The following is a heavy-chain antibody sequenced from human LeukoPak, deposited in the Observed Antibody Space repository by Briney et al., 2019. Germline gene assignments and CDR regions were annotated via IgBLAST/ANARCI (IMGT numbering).Heavy chain of an antibody. CDR2: TYYRSKWYN. J-gene: IGHJ6*02. V-gene: IGHV6-1*01. CDR3: ARDGPDGYNEYYYYYGMDV. D-gene: IGHD5-24*01. Sequence: SQTLSLTCAISGHSVSSYSVAWSWIRQSPSRGLEWLGRTYYRSKWYNDYAVSVKSRITINPDTSKNQFSLQLNSVTPEDTAVYYCARDGPDGYNEYYYYYGMDVWGQGTTVTVSS. CDR1: GHSVSSYSVA.